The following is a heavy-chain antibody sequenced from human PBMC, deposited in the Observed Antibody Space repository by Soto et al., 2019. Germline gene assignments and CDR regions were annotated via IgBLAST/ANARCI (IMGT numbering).Heavy chain of an antibody. CDR2: IWYDGSNK. D-gene: IGHD3-10*01. J-gene: IGHJ6*02. CDR3: ATLWFGELYRMDV. V-gene: IGHV3-33*01. CDR1: GFTFSSYG. Sequence: QVQLVESGGGVVQPGRSLRLSCAASGFTFSSYGMHWVRQAPGKGLEWVAVIWYDGSNKYYADSVKGRFTISRDNSKNTLYLQMNSLRAEDTAVYYCATLWFGELYRMDVWGQGTTVTVSS.